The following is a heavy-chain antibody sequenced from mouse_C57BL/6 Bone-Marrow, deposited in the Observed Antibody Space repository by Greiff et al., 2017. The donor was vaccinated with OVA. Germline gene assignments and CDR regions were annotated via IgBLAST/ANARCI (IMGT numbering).Heavy chain of an antibody. Sequence: QVHVKQSGPELVKPGASVKISCKASGYTFTDYYINWVKQRPGQGLEWIGWIFPGSGSTYYNEKFKGKATLTVDKSSSTAYMLLSSLTSEDSAVYFFARPYSNYVAWFAYWGQGTLVTVSA. CDR1: GYTFTDYY. J-gene: IGHJ3*01. D-gene: IGHD2-5*01. CDR2: IFPGSGST. V-gene: IGHV1-75*01. CDR3: ARPYSNYVAWFAY.